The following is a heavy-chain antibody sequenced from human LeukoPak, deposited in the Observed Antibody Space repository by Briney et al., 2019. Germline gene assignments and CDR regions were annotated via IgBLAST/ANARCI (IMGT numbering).Heavy chain of an antibody. Sequence: PSETLSLTCTVSGVSVSSGSYYWSWIRQPPGKGLEWIGYIYYSGSTNYNPSLKSRVTISVDTSKNRFSLKLSSVTAADTAVYYCASRLSSGWYGGHDYWGQGTLVTVSS. D-gene: IGHD6-19*01. V-gene: IGHV4-61*01. J-gene: IGHJ4*02. CDR3: ASRLSSGWYGGHDY. CDR1: GVSVSSGSYY. CDR2: IYYSGST.